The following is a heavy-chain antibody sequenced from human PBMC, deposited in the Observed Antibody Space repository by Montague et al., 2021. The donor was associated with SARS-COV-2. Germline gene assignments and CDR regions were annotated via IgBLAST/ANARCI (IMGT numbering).Heavy chain of an antibody. CDR3: GRDLSGGFDF. J-gene: IGHJ5*01. CDR1: GFTVSYYG. CDR2: FPADGRNR. Sequence: SLRLSCAASGFTVSYYGMFWVRQAPGKGPEWVAIFPADGRNRYYADSVKGRFTVCRDNSRDTLYLQMNSLRVEDTAMYCCGRDLSGGFDFWGQGTLVTVSS. V-gene: IGHV3-30*03.